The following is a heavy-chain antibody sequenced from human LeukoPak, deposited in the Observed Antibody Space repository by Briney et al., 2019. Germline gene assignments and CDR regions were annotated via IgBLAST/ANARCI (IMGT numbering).Heavy chain of an antibody. CDR3: ASALTGYAFDI. V-gene: IGHV3-7*01. D-gene: IGHD3-9*01. CDR2: IKQDGSEK. J-gene: IGHJ3*02. CDR1: GFTFSSYW. Sequence: PGGSLRLSCAASGFTFSSYWMSWVRQAPGKGLEWVANIKQDGSEKYYVDSVKGRFTISRDNAKNSLYLQVNSLRAEDTAVYYCASALTGYAFDIWGQGTMVTVSS.